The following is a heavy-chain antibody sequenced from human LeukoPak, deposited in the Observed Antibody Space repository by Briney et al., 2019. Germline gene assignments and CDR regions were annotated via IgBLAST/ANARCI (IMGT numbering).Heavy chain of an antibody. CDR2: ISYDGSNK. CDR1: GFTFSSYA. D-gene: IGHD2-2*01. CDR3: ARDKDQPPSTFDY. Sequence: GGSLRLSCAASGFTFSSYAMHWVRQAPGKGLEWVAVISYDGSNKYYADSVKGRFTISRDNSKNTLYLQMNSLRAEDTAVYYCARDKDQPPSTFDYWGQGTLVTVSS. J-gene: IGHJ4*02. V-gene: IGHV3-30-3*01.